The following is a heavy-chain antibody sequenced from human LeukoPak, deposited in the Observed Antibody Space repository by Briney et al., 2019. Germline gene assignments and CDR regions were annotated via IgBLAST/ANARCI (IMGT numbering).Heavy chain of an antibody. Sequence: GGSLRLSCAASGFTFSSYAMIWVRQAPGKGLEWVSAIRGSGDITLYADSVKGRFTISRDNSKNTLYLQMNRLRGEDTAVYYCARDPNGDYLGAFGFRGRGTMASVSS. CDR1: GFTFSSYA. V-gene: IGHV3-23*01. CDR3: ARDPNGDYLGAFGF. J-gene: IGHJ3*01. CDR2: IRGSGDIT. D-gene: IGHD4-17*01.